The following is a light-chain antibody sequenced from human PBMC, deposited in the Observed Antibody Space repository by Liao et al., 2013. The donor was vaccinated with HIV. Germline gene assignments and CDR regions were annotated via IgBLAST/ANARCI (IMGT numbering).Light chain of an antibody. V-gene: IGLV3-21*01. J-gene: IGLJ3*02. CDR3: YSATDSSLV. CDR1: SIGSKS. CDR2: YDS. Sequence: SYVLTQSPSVSVAPGKTATISCGGDSIGSKSVHWYQQRPGQAPVLVMSYDSDRPSGIPERFSGSSSGTTVTLTISGAQLEDEADYYCYSATDSSLVFGGGTRLTVL.